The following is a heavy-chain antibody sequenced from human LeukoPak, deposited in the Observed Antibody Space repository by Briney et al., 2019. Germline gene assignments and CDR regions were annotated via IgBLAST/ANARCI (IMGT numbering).Heavy chain of an antibody. CDR1: GGSITNSRYC. CDR3: SGHIGGSSNFDS. CDR2: IYYSGGT. J-gene: IGHJ4*02. D-gene: IGHD1-26*01. V-gene: IGHV4-39*01. Sequence: SETLSLTCIVSGGSITNSRYCWGWIRQPPGKGLEWIGCIYYSGGTFYEPSLKSRVTMSADSSKNQLSLELRSVTAADTAVYFCSGHIGGSSNFDSWGQGTLVTVSP.